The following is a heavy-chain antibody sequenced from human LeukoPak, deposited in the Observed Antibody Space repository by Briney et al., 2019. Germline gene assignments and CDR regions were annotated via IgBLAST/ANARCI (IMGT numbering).Heavy chain of an antibody. Sequence: SETLSLTCTVSGDSISSGHYYWSWIRQPPGKGLEWIGYVYYNGITNYNPSLKSRVSISLDTSKNQFSLRLNSVTAAETAVYYCASQLGGTTFHWGRGTLVTVSS. CDR1: GDSISSGHYY. V-gene: IGHV4-61*01. D-gene: IGHD1/OR15-1a*01. J-gene: IGHJ4*02. CDR2: VYYNGIT. CDR3: ASQLGGTTFH.